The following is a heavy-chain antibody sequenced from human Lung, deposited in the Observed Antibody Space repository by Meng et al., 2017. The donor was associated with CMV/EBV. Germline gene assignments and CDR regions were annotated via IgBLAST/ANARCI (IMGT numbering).Heavy chain of an antibody. CDR2: IYWNDDK. V-gene: IGHV2-5*01. Sequence: SGPTLVXPTQTLTLTCTFSGFSLSTSGVGVGWIRQPPGKALEWLALIYWNDDKRYSPSLKSRLTITKDTSKNQVVLTMTNMDPVDTATYYCAHTLGGFTIFGVVISYDYWXQGTLVTVSS. D-gene: IGHD3-3*01. J-gene: IGHJ4*02. CDR1: GFSLSTSGVG. CDR3: AHTLGGFTIFGVVISYDY.